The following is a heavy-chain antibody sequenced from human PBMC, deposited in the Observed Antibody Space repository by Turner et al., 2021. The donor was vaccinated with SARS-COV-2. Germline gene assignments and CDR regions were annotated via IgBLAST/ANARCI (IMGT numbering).Heavy chain of an antibody. D-gene: IGHD1-1*01. CDR2: IYYRGST. V-gene: IGHV4-59*01. J-gene: IGHJ6*02. CDR3: ARHQGSTSGYDHGMNV. Sequence: QVQLQESGPGLVKPSETLSLTCTVSGGSISSDFWSWIRQPPGKGLEWIGYIYYRGSTNYNPSLKSRVTMSVDTSKNQFSLKLRSVTAADTAVYYCARHQGSTSGYDHGMNVWGQGTAVIVS. CDR1: GGSISSDF.